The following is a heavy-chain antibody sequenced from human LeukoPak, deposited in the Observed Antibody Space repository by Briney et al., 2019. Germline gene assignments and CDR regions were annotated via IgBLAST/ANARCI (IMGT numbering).Heavy chain of an antibody. D-gene: IGHD5-24*01. CDR2: IGSSGSTI. CDR3: ARESPRDGYNSYYFDY. J-gene: IGHJ4*02. CDR1: GFPFSVYE. V-gene: IGHV3-48*03. Sequence: GGSLRLSCAVSGFPFSVYEMNWVRQAPGKGLEWVSNIGSSGSTIYYADSVKGRFSISRDNAKNSLYLQMNSLRAEDTAVYYCARESPRDGYNSYYFDYWGQGTLVTVSS.